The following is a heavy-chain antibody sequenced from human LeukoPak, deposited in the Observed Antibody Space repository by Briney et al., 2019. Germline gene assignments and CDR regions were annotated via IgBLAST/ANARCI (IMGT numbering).Heavy chain of an antibody. CDR1: GFTFSSYA. J-gene: IGHJ3*02. D-gene: IGHD2-21*02. Sequence: GGSLRLSCAASGFTFSSYAMSWVRQAPGKGLEWVSAISGSGGSTYYADSVKGRFTISRDNSKNTLYLQMNSLRAEDTAVYYCAKDLVPCGGDCYSGDALDIWGQGTMVTVSS. V-gene: IGHV3-23*01. CDR2: ISGSGGST. CDR3: AKDLVPCGGDCYSGDALDI.